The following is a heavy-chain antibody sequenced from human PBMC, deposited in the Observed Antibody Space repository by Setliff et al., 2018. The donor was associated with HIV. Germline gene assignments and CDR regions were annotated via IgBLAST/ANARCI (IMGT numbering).Heavy chain of an antibody. CDR2: IFPGDSDT. V-gene: IGHV5-51*01. Sequence: GESLKISCKASGDKSMTYWIGWVRQMPGKGLEWMGIIFPGDSDTKYIPSFEGQVTISADKSINTAYLQWTSLRASVTAMYYCARLTTMIRGLIGHALEMWGQGTMVAVSS. J-gene: IGHJ3*02. CDR1: GDKSMTYW. D-gene: IGHD3-10*01. CDR3: ARLTTMIRGLIGHALEM.